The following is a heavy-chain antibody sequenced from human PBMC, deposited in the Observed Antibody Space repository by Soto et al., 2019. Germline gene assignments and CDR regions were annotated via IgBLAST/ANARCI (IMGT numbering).Heavy chain of an antibody. J-gene: IGHJ1*01. CDR2: ISYDEINK. Sequence: GGSLRLSCAASGFTFSSYGMHWVRQAPGKGLEWVAIISYDEINKYYADSVKGRFTISRDNSKNTLYLQMNSLRAEDTAVYYCANAVYNCNDGLFDDSGQRTLVPVSS. CDR3: ANAVYNCNDGLFDD. D-gene: IGHD1-1*01. V-gene: IGHV3-30*18. CDR1: GFTFSSYG.